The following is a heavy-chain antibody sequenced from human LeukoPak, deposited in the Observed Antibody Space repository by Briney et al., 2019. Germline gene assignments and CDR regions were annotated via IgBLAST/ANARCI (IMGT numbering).Heavy chain of an antibody. CDR1: GFTLSGST. V-gene: IGHV3-21*01. J-gene: IGHJ6*03. D-gene: IGHD3-10*01. CDR3: ARDAYYGSGELPTTVYYYYHMDG. Sequence: GGSLRLSCSASGFTLSGSTMNWVRQAPGKGLEWVSSISTSSSYIYYADSVKGRFTISRDNSKNTLYLQMNSLRAEDTAVYYCARDAYYGSGELPTTVYYYYHMDGWGKGTTVTVSS. CDR2: ISTSSSYI.